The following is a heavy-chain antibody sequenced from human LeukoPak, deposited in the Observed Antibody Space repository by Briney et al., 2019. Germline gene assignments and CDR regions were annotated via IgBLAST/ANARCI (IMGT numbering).Heavy chain of an antibody. CDR3: ARADTYYDILTGYSGVGAFDI. D-gene: IGHD3-9*01. CDR2: IYYSGST. CDR1: GGSISSSSYY. V-gene: IGHV4-39*01. Sequence: SETLSLTCTVSGGSISSSSYYWGWIRQPPGKGLEWIGSIYYSGSTYYNPSLKSRVTISVDTSKNQFSLKLSSVTAADTAVYYCARADTYYDILTGYSGVGAFDIWGQGTMVTVSS. J-gene: IGHJ3*02.